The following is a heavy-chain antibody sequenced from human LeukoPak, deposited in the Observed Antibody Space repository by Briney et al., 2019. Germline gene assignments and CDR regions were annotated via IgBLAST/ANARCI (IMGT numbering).Heavy chain of an antibody. Sequence: GGSLRLSGAASGFTFSSYGLLWVRQAPGKGLEWVAVVSYDGNKKHYADFVEGRFTISRDNSKNTLFLQVNSLTPEDTAVYYCARVGGFGVYDIWHFDFWGRGTRVTISS. D-gene: IGHD5/OR15-5a*01. V-gene: IGHV3-30-3*01. CDR1: GFTFSSYG. CDR2: VSYDGNKK. J-gene: IGHJ2*01. CDR3: ARVGGFGVYDIWHFDF.